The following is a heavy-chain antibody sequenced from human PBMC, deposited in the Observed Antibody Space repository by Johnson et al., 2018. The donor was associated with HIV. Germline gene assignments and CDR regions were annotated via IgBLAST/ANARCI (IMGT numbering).Heavy chain of an antibody. J-gene: IGHJ3*02. V-gene: IGHV3-23*04. Sequence: VHLVESGGGLVQPGGSLRLSCAASGLPFSSYAMSWVRQAPGKGLEWVSAFSGSGGSTGYAAPVKGRFHISRDNAKNSLYVQMNSLRAEDTALYYCARITYYYGSGSYSGAFDIWGQGTMVTVSS. CDR3: ARITYYYGSGSYSGAFDI. CDR2: FSGSGGST. D-gene: IGHD3-10*01. CDR1: GLPFSSYA.